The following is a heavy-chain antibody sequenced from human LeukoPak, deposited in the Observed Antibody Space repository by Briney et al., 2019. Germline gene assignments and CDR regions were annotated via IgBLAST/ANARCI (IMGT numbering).Heavy chain of an antibody. D-gene: IGHD3-10*01. Sequence: SETLSLTCTVSGGSISSNSYYWGWIRQPPGKGLEWIGEINHSGSTNYNPSLKSRVTISVDTSKNQFSLKLSSVTAADTAVYYCAREVTYYYGSGSYGSYMDVWGKGTTVTVSS. J-gene: IGHJ6*03. CDR3: AREVTYYYGSGSYGSYMDV. V-gene: IGHV4-39*07. CDR1: GGSISSNSYY. CDR2: INHSGST.